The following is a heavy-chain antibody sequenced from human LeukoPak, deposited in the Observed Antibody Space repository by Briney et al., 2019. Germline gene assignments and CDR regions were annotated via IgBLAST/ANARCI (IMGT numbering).Heavy chain of an antibody. CDR1: GYTFTSYD. D-gene: IGHD3-10*01. CDR3: ARVAGYYGSGSGDY. CDR2: MNPNSGNT. Sequence: GASVKVSCKASGYTFTSYDINWVRQATGQGLEWMGWMNPNSGNTGYAQKFQGRVTMTRNTSISTAYMELSSLRSEDTAVYYCARVAGYYGSGSGDYWGQGTLVTVSS. J-gene: IGHJ4*02. V-gene: IGHV1-8*01.